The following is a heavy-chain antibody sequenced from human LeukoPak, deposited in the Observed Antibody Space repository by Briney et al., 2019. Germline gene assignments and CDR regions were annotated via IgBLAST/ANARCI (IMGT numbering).Heavy chain of an antibody. CDR2: ISSRSSYI. D-gene: IGHD4-17*01. Sequence: GGSLRLSCAASGFTFSNYSMNWVRQAPGKGLEWVSSISSRSSYIYYADSVRGRFTISRDNAKNSLYLQVNSLRAEDTAVYYCARAYGDSVGPVYYFDSWGQGSLVTVSS. J-gene: IGHJ4*02. V-gene: IGHV3-21*01. CDR1: GFTFSNYS. CDR3: ARAYGDSVGPVYYFDS.